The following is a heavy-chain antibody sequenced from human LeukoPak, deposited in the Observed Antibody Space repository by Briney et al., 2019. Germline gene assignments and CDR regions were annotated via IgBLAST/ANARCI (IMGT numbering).Heavy chain of an antibody. CDR3: ASRTNSYPTSDAFDI. CDR2: INPNSGGT. CDR1: GYTFTDYY. J-gene: IGHJ3*02. D-gene: IGHD5-18*01. V-gene: IGHV1-2*02. Sequence: ASVTVSCKDSGYTFTDYYMHWVRQAPGQGLEWMGWINPNSGGTNYAQKFQGRVTMTRDTSISTAYMELSRLRSDDTAVYYCASRTNSYPTSDAFDIWGQGTMVTVSS.